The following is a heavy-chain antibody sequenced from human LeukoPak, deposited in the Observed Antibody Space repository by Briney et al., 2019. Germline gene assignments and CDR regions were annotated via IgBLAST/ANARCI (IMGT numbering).Heavy chain of an antibody. J-gene: IGHJ4*02. D-gene: IGHD3-16*01. Sequence: GGSLRLSCAASGFTFSDYYMSWIRQAPGKGLEWVSYISSSGSTIYYADSVKGRFTISRDNSKNTLYLQMNSLRAEDTAVYYCARDKYDYVWGSDYWGQGTLVTVSS. V-gene: IGHV3-11*04. CDR2: ISSSGSTI. CDR3: ARDKYDYVWGSDY. CDR1: GFTFSDYY.